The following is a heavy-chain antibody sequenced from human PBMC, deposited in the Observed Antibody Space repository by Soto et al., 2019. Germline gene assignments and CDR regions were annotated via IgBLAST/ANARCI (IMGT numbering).Heavy chain of an antibody. Sequence: SETLSLTCTVSGASITSSRYSWGWIRQPPGKGLEWIGTIYYSGSAYYNLSLNSRVILSVDTSENQDSLKLTPVAADDTAVYYCARGGGGWFGDFFYGMDVWGQGTTVTVSS. CDR1: GASITSSRYS. V-gene: IGHV4-39*01. J-gene: IGHJ6*02. D-gene: IGHD3-10*01. CDR2: IYYSGSA. CDR3: ARGGGGWFGDFFYGMDV.